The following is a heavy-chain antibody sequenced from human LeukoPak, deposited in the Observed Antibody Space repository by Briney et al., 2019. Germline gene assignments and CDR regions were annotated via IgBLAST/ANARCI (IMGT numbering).Heavy chain of an antibody. CDR3: ARGSKGGYCSGGSCLAFDI. D-gene: IGHD2-15*01. CDR2: IYYSGST. Sequence: TSQTLSLTCTVSGGSISSGGYYWSWIRQHPGKGLEWIGYIYYSGSTYCNPSLKSRVTISVDTSKNQFSLKLSSVTAADTAVYYCARGSKGGYCSGGSCLAFDIWGQGTMVTVSS. V-gene: IGHV4-31*03. CDR1: GGSISSGGYY. J-gene: IGHJ3*02.